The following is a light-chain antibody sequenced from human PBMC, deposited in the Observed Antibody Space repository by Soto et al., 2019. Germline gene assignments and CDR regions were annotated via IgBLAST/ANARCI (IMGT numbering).Light chain of an antibody. CDR2: SSN. J-gene: IGLJ3*02. CDR3: AAWDGSLNVVL. V-gene: IGLV1-44*01. CDR1: SSNIGTNT. Sequence: QSALTQPPSASGTPGQRGTISCSGSSSNIGTNTVNWYQQFPRSAPKLLMYSSNQRPSGVPDRFSGSKSGTSASLAISGLQSEDEADYYCAAWDGSLNVVLFGGGTKVTVL.